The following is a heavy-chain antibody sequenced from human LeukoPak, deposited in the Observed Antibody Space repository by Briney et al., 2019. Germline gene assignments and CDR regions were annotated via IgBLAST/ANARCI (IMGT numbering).Heavy chain of an antibody. CDR2: ISSSSSTI. Sequence: PGGSLRLSCAASGFTFSSYSMNWVRRAPGKGLEWVSYISSSSSTIYYADSVKGRFTISRDNAKNSLYLQMNSLRAEDTAVYYCTRDSGIAVAGPEGYWGQGTLVTVSS. J-gene: IGHJ4*02. CDR1: GFTFSSYS. D-gene: IGHD6-19*01. CDR3: TRDSGIAVAGPEGY. V-gene: IGHV3-48*01.